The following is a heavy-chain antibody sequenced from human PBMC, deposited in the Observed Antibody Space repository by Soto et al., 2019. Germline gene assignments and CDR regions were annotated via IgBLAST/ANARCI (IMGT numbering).Heavy chain of an antibody. J-gene: IGHJ4*02. CDR3: ARAIGPTLFDY. D-gene: IGHD3-22*01. Sequence: PGGSLRLSCSASGFTFSSYDMHWVRQGTGKGPEWVSAIGTTGDTYYAGSVKGRFTISRENAKNSLYLQMNSLRAGDTAIYFCARAIGPTLFDYWGQGTLVTVSS. CDR1: GFTFSSYD. CDR2: IGTTGDT. V-gene: IGHV3-13*04.